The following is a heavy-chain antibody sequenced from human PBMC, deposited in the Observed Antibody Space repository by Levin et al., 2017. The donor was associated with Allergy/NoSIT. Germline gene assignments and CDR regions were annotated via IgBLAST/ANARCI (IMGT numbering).Heavy chain of an antibody. D-gene: IGHD3-22*01. V-gene: IGHV4-4*07. J-gene: IGHJ4*02. CDR1: GGSMSGYY. Sequence: SETLSLTCTISGGSMSGYYWSWIRQPAGKGLEWIGRIYSSGNINDNPSLRSRVTMSVDTSQNQFSLTLSSVTAADTAVYYCARVGYDSSGHSRFDSWGQGTLVTVSS. CDR3: ARVGYDSSGHSRFDS. CDR2: IYSSGNI.